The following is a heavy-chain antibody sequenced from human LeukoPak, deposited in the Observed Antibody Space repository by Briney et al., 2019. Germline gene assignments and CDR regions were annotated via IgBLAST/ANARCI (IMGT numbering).Heavy chain of an antibody. CDR2: IAYDGSKQ. V-gene: IGHV3-30*04. J-gene: IGHJ4*02. Sequence: PGGSLRLSCVASGFTFRNHAFEWVRQAPGKGLEWVAVIAYDGSKQYYGDPLKGRFTVSRDNSKNTLYLQMNSLRAEDTALYYCAKGHGDLPRCFDYWGQGTLVTVSS. CDR3: AKGHGDLPRCFDY. CDR1: GFTFRNHA. D-gene: IGHD4-17*01.